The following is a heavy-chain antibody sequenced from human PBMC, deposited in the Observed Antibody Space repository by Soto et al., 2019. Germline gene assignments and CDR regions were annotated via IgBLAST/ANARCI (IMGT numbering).Heavy chain of an antibody. CDR2: ISGSGGST. Sequence: GGSLRLSCAASGFTFSSYAMSWVRQAPGKGLEWVSAISGSGGSTYYADSVKGRFTISRDNSKNTLYLQMNSLRAEDTAVYYCAKYHHYSGSYPYWYFDLWGRGTLVTVSS. CDR3: AKYHHYSGSYPYWYFDL. CDR1: GFTFSSYA. J-gene: IGHJ2*01. D-gene: IGHD1-26*01. V-gene: IGHV3-23*01.